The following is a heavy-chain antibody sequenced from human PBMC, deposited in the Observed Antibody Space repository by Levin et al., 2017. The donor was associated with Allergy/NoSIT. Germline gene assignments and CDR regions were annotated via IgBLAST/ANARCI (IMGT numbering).Heavy chain of an antibody. V-gene: IGHV5-51*01. CDR3: ARQRGSLAGAFDI. CDR1: GYSFTNYW. J-gene: IGHJ3*02. Sequence: RGESLKISCKGSGYSFTNYWIAWVRQMPGKGLEWMGIIYPGDSDTRYSPSFQGQVTISADKSISTAYLQWSSLKASDTAMYYCARQRGSLAGAFDIWGQGTMVTVSS. CDR2: IYPGDSDT. D-gene: IGHD7-27*01.